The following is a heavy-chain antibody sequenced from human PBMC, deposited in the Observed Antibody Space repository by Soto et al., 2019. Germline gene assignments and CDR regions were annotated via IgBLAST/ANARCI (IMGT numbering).Heavy chain of an antibody. CDR1: GFTFSSYW. Sequence: GGSLRLSCAASGFTFSSYWMHWVRQAPGKGLVWVSRINSDGSSTSYADSVKGRFTISRDNAKNTLYLQMNSLRAEDTAVYYCARSLYYYDSSGYRPFDYWGQGTLVTVSS. CDR3: ARSLYYYDSSGYRPFDY. CDR2: INSDGSST. V-gene: IGHV3-74*01. D-gene: IGHD3-22*01. J-gene: IGHJ4*02.